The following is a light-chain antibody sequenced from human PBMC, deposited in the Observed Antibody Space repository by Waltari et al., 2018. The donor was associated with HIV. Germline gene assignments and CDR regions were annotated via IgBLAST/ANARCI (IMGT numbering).Light chain of an antibody. V-gene: IGKV1-39*01. Sequence: DIQMTQSPSSLSPAIGGTITITCRASQTIDNYLNWYQYKPGQVPKLLIYLASTLNTGVPSRFSGGGSGTSFSLTVSAVQAEDLATYFCQQTYSPPRTFGQGTRLE. CDR3: QQTYSPPRT. J-gene: IGKJ5*01. CDR1: QTIDNY. CDR2: LAS.